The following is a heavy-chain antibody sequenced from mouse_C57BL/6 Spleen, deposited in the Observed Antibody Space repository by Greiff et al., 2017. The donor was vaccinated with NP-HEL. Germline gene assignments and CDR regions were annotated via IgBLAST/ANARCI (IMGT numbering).Heavy chain of an antibody. CDR1: GFNIKDYY. J-gene: IGHJ4*01. CDR2: IDPEDGDT. Sequence: VQLQQSGAELVKPGASVKLSCTASGFNIKDYYMHWVKQRTEQGLEWIGRIDPEDGDTKYAPNFQGKATITADTSSNTAYLQLSSLTSEDTAVYYCARTGTTVVEYYYAMDYWGQGTSVTVSS. D-gene: IGHD1-1*01. V-gene: IGHV14-2*01. CDR3: ARTGTTVVEYYYAMDY.